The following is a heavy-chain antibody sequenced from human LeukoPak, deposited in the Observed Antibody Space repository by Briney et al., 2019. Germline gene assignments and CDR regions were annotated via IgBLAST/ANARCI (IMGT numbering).Heavy chain of an antibody. CDR2: ISWNSGGI. V-gene: IGHV3-9*01. D-gene: IGHD3-22*01. J-gene: IGHJ4*02. Sequence: GGSLRLSCAASGFTFDDYAMHWVRQAPGKGLEWVSGISWNSGGIGYADSVKGRFTISRDNAKNSLYLQMNSLRAEDTALYYCAKAKKGDCYDSSGLHYWGQGTLVTVSS. CDR3: AKAKKGDCYDSSGLHY. CDR1: GFTFDDYA.